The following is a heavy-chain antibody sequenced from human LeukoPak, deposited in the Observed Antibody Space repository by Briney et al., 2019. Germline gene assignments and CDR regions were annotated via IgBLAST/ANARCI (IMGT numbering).Heavy chain of an antibody. CDR2: ISAYNGNT. CDR1: GYTFTSYG. CDR3: ATDRGSSSPYYYYYGMDV. V-gene: IGHV1-18*01. D-gene: IGHD6-6*01. J-gene: IGHJ6*02. Sequence: ASVTVSCKASGYTFTSYGISWVRQAPGQGLEWMGWISAYNGNTNYAQKLQGRVTMTTDTSTSTAYMELSSLRSEDTAVYYCATDRGSSSPYYYYYGMDVWGQGTTVTVSS.